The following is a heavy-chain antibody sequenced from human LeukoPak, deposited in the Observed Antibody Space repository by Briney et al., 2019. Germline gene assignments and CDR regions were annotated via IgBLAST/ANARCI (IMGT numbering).Heavy chain of an antibody. J-gene: IGHJ4*02. CDR2: INPNSGGT. Sequence: ASVKVSCKASGYTFTGYYMHWVRQAPGQGLEWMGWINPNSGGTNYAQKFRGRVTMTRDTSISTAYMELSRLRSDDTAVYYCARAFGWVSAFDYWGQGTLVTVSS. CDR3: ARAFGWVSAFDY. D-gene: IGHD3-10*01. CDR1: GYTFTGYY. V-gene: IGHV1-2*02.